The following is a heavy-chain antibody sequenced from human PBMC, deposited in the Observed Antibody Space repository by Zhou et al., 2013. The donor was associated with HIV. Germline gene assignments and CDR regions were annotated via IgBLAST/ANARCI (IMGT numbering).Heavy chain of an antibody. D-gene: IGHD6-13*01. CDR1: GYPFTSSG. J-gene: IGHJ5*02. Sequence: QVHLEQSGPEAKKPGASVKVSCKTSGYPFTSSGINWVRQAPGQGLQWMGWINAGNGNTKYSQKFQGRVTITRDTSASTAYMELSSLRSEDTAVYYCARGRGYSTRLALGVGWFDPWGQGTLVTVSS. CDR3: ARGRGYSTRLALGVGWFDP. V-gene: IGHV1-3*01. CDR2: INAGNGNT.